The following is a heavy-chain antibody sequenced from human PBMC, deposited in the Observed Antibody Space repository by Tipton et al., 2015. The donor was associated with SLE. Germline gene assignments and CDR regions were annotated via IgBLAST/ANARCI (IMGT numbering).Heavy chain of an antibody. V-gene: IGHV5-51*01. J-gene: IGHJ3*02. Sequence: QLVQSGEEVKKPGESLKISCKGSGYSFATYWIGWVRQIPGKGLEWMGIIYPADSDTRYSPSFQGQVTISADRSISTAYLQWSSLKASDTAMYYCASQAGTGAFEIWCQGTMVSLAS. D-gene: IGHD6-13*01. CDR1: GYSFATYW. CDR2: IYPADSDT. CDR3: ASQAGTGAFEI.